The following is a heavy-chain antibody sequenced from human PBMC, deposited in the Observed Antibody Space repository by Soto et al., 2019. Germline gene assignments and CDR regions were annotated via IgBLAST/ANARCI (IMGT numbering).Heavy chain of an antibody. CDR3: ARAGREYCSGETWYSGLYGMDV. CDR2: IYHYENT. Sequence: QVQLQESGPGLVKPSGTLSLTCAVSGGSFSGSDWWSWVRQPPGKGLEWIGQIYHYENTNYNPSLKSRVNISVDKSKNHFSLKLTSVTAAVTAVYYCARAGREYCSGETWYSGLYGMDVWGQGTTVTVSS. J-gene: IGHJ6*02. V-gene: IGHV4-4*02. CDR1: GGSFSGSDW. D-gene: IGHD2-15*01.